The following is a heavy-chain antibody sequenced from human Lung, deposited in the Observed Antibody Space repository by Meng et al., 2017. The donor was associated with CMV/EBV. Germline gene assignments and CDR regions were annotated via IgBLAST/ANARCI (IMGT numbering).Heavy chain of an antibody. J-gene: IGHJ6*02. CDR3: ARANYYGMDV. V-gene: IGHV4-30-4*08. CDR1: GGSISSDNYY. Sequence: LRLSCTVSGGSISSDNYYWSWIRQPPGKGLEWIGYIYYTGRTYYNPSLKSRLTISIDTSKNQSSLKLSSVTAADTAVYYCARANYYGMDVWGQGTPVTVSS. CDR2: IYYTGRT.